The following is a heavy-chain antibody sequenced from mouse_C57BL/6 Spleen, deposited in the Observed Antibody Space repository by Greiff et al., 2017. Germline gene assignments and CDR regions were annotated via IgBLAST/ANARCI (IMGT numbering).Heavy chain of an antibody. J-gene: IGHJ2*01. CDR3: AMIYYDYDENA. CDR1: GYAFSSSW. Sequence: QVQLKESGPELVKPGASVKISCKASGYAFSSSWMNWVKQRPGKGLEWIGRIYPGDGDTNYNGKFKGKATLTADKSSSTAYMQLSSLTSEDSAVYFCAMIYYDYDENAWGQGTTLTVSS. V-gene: IGHV1-82*01. D-gene: IGHD2-4*01. CDR2: IYPGDGDT.